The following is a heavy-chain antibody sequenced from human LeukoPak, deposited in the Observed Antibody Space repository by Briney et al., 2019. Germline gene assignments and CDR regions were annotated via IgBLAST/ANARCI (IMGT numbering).Heavy chain of an antibody. CDR2: TNAGNGNT. Sequence: ASVKVSCKASGYTFTSYAMHWVRQAPGQRLEWMGWTNAGNGNTKYSQKFQGRVTITRDTSASTAYMELSSLRSEDTAVYYCARGYCSGGSCGGGDYDFDYWGQGTLVTVSS. V-gene: IGHV1-3*01. J-gene: IGHJ4*02. CDR1: GYTFTSYA. D-gene: IGHD2-15*01. CDR3: ARGYCSGGSCGGGDYDFDY.